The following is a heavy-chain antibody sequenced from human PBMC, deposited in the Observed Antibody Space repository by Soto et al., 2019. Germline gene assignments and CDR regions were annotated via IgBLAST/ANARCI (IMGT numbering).Heavy chain of an antibody. D-gene: IGHD2-8*01. Sequence: GGSLRLSCVASGFTFSSYGMHWVRQAPGKGLEWVAVISYDGSNKYYADSVKGRFTISRDNSKNTLYLQMNSLRAEDTAVYYCANSRKRLRVEYFDYWGQGTLVTVSS. J-gene: IGHJ4*02. CDR2: ISYDGSNK. CDR3: ANSRKRLRVEYFDY. V-gene: IGHV3-30*18. CDR1: GFTFSSYG.